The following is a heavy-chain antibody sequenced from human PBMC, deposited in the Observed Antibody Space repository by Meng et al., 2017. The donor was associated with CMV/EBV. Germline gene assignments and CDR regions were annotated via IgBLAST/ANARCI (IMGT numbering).Heavy chain of an antibody. CDR1: GYTFTGYY. V-gene: IGHV1-2*02. D-gene: IGHD4-11*01. CDR2: INPNSGGT. Sequence: ASVKVSCKASGYTFTGYYMHWGRQAPGQGLEWMGWINPNSGGTNYAQKFQGRVTMTRDTSISTAYMELSRLRSDDTAVYYCARDLQGYYYGMDVWGQGTTVTVSS. J-gene: IGHJ6*02. CDR3: ARDLQGYYYGMDV.